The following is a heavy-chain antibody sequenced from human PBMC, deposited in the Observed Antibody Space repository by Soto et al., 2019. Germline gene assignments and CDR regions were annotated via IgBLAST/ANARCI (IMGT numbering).Heavy chain of an antibody. CDR1: GGTFSSYA. D-gene: IGHD2-15*01. CDR2: IIPIFGTA. Sequence: SVEVSCKASGGTFSSYAISWVRQAPGQGLEWMGGIIPIFGTANYAQKFQGRVTITADKSTSTAYMELSSLRSEDTAVYYCARDRWGGNVHDAFDIWGQGTMVTVS. CDR3: ARDRWGGNVHDAFDI. J-gene: IGHJ3*02. V-gene: IGHV1-69*06.